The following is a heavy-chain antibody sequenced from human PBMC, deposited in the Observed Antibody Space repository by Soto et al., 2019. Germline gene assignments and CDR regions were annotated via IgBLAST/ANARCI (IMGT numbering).Heavy chain of an antibody. D-gene: IGHD4-17*01. CDR3: ASSYGDYVSY. V-gene: IGHV4-39*01. Sequence: SSETLSLSCTVSGGSISSSSYYWGWIRQPPGKGLEWIGSISYSGSTYYNPSLKSRVTISVDTSKIQFSLKLSSVTAADTAVYYCASSYGDYVSYWGQGTLVTVS. CDR2: ISYSGST. CDR1: GGSISSSSYY. J-gene: IGHJ4*02.